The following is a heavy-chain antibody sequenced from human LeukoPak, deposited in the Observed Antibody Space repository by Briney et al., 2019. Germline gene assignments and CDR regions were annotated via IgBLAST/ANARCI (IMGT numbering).Heavy chain of an antibody. CDR3: AKGRYDILTGFLRF. V-gene: IGHV3-23*01. CDR1: GFTFSSYA. D-gene: IGHD3-9*01. J-gene: IGHJ4*02. Sequence: GGSLRLSCAASGFTFSSYAMSWVRQAPGKGLEWVSSISGSGGSTYYADSVKGRFTISRDNSKNTLYLQMNSLRAEDTAVYYCAKGRYDILTGFLRFRGQGTLVTVSS. CDR2: ISGSGGST.